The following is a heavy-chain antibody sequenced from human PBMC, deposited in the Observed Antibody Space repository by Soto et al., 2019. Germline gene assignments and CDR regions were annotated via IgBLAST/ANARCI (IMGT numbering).Heavy chain of an antibody. D-gene: IGHD2-15*01. CDR1: GGSISSYY. J-gene: IGHJ5*02. CDR3: ARGGYCGGGSCYWFDP. V-gene: IGHV4-59*01. Sequence: SETLSLTCTVSGGSISSYYWSWIRQPPGKGPEWIGYIYYSGSTNYNPSLKSRVTISVDTSKNQFSLKLSSVTAADTAVYYCARGGYCGGGSCYWFDPWGQGTLVTVSS. CDR2: IYYSGST.